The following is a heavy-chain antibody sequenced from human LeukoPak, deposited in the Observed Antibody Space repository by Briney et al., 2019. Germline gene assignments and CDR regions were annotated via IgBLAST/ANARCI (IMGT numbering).Heavy chain of an antibody. J-gene: IGHJ6*02. D-gene: IGHD3-16*01. CDR1: GFSFDDYG. V-gene: IGHV3-9*01. CDR2: ISWNSGSI. Sequence: PGRSLRLSCAASGFSFDDYGMHWVRQAPGKGLEWVSGISWNSGSIGYADSVKGRFTISRDNAKNSLYLQMSNLRAEDTAVYFCARGGGLDVWGQGATVTVSS. CDR3: ARGGGLDV.